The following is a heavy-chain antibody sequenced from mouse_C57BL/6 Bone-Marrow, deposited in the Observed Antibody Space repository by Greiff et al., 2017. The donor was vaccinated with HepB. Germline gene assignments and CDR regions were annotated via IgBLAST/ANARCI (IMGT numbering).Heavy chain of an antibody. D-gene: IGHD1-1*01. CDR3: ARRGYYGSSYVGWFSY. CDR1: GYTFTSYG. V-gene: IGHV1-81*01. J-gene: IGHJ3*01. Sequence: QVQLKESGAELARPGASVKLSCKASGYTFTSYGISWVKQRTGQGLEWIGEIYPRSGNTYYNEKFKGKATLTADKSSRTAYMELRSLTSKYSAVYFCARRGYYGSSYVGWFSYWGQGTLVTVSA. CDR2: IYPRSGNT.